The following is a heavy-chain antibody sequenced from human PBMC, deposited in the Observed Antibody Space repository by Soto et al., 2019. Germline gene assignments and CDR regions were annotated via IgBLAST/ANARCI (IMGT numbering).Heavy chain of an antibody. CDR3: AKVGVVYSSGSYYFDY. V-gene: IGHV3-23*01. D-gene: IGHD6-19*01. CDR1: GFTFSSYA. CDR2: ISGSGGST. Sequence: EVQLLESGGGLVQPGGSLRLSCAASGFTFSSYAMSWVRQAPGKGLEWVSAISGSGGSTYYADSVKGRFTISRDNSKNTLYLQMNSLRAEDTAVYYCAKVGVVYSSGSYYFDYWGQGTLVTVSS. J-gene: IGHJ4*02.